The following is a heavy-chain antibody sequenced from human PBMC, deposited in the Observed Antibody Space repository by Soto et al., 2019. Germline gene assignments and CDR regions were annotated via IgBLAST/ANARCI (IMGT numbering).Heavy chain of an antibody. Sequence: GASVKVSCKPSGYTVTAYYIHCVRQAPGQVLEWMGWVDPNSGGTRDARNFQGRVTMTRDTSTSTVYMELNWLRSDDTALYYCARDNYGPLDYWGQGTLVTVSS. D-gene: IGHD3-10*01. CDR3: ARDNYGPLDY. J-gene: IGHJ4*02. CDR2: VDPNSGGT. CDR1: GYTVTAYY. V-gene: IGHV1-2*02.